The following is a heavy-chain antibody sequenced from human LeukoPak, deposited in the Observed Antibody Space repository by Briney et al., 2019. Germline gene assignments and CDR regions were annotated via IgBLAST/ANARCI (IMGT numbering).Heavy chain of an antibody. CDR3: AGSIAVDDFDY. J-gene: IGHJ4*02. CDR1: GGSISSGGYY. V-gene: IGHV4-31*03. D-gene: IGHD6-19*01. CDR2: IYYSGST. Sequence: TLSLTCTVSGGSISSGGYYWSWIRQHPGKGLEWIGYIYYSGSTYSNPSLKSRVTISVDTSKNQFSLKLSSVTAADTAVYYCAGSIAVDDFDYWGQGTLVTVSS.